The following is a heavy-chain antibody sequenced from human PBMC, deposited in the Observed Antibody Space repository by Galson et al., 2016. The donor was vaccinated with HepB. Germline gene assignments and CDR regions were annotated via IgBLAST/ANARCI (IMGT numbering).Heavy chain of an antibody. CDR2: IFHSGTT. Sequence: ETLSLTCAVSGDSISSSNWWSWVRQPPGKGLEWIGEIFHSGTTNYNPSFKSRVTISVDKSKNQFSLNLTSVTAADAAVYYCARESWVGYTDSDANWFDPWGQGTLVTVSS. CDR1: GDSISSSNW. J-gene: IGHJ5*02. CDR3: ARESWVGYTDSDANWFDP. D-gene: IGHD5-24*01. V-gene: IGHV4-4*02.